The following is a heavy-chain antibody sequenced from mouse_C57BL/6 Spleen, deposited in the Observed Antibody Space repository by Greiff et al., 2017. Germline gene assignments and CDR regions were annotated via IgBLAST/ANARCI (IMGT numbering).Heavy chain of an antibody. Sequence: EVQLVESGGGLVQPGGSLSLSCAASGFTFTDYYMSWVRQPPGKALEWLGFIRNKANGYTTEYSASVKGRFTISRDNSQSILYLQMNALRAEDSATYYCARSIYDYDGYFDYWGQGTTLTVSS. CDR3: ARSIYDYDGYFDY. V-gene: IGHV7-3*01. D-gene: IGHD2-4*01. J-gene: IGHJ2*01. CDR1: GFTFTDYY. CDR2: IRNKANGYTT.